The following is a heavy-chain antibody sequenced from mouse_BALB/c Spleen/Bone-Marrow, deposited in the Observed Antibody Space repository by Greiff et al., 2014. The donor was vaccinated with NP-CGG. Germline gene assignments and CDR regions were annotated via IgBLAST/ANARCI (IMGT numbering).Heavy chain of an antibody. D-gene: IGHD2-14*01. J-gene: IGHJ3*01. CDR1: GFTFSDYY. CDR3: ARDGDYTYAWFAY. CDR2: ISDGGSYT. Sequence: EVKLMESGGGLVKPGGSLKLSCAASGFTFSDYYMYWVRQTPEKRLEWVATISDGGSYTFYPDSVKGRFTISRDNAKNNLYLQMSSLKSEDTAMYYCARDGDYTYAWFAYWGQGTQVTVSA. V-gene: IGHV5-4*02.